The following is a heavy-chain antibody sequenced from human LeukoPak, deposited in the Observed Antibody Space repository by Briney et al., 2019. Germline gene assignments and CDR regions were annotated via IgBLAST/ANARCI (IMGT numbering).Heavy chain of an antibody. CDR2: IRYDGSNK. D-gene: IGHD7-27*01. Sequence: GGSLRLSCAASGFTFSSYDMHWVRQSPGKGLEWVAFIRYDGSNKHYADSVKGRFTISRDNSKNTLYLQMNSLRAEDTAVYLCANLGLGIDYWGQGTLVTVST. CDR1: GFTFSSYD. J-gene: IGHJ4*02. CDR3: ANLGLGIDY. V-gene: IGHV3-30*02.